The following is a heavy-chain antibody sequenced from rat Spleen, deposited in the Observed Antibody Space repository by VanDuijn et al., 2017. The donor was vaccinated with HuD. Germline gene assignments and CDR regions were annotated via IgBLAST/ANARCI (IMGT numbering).Heavy chain of an antibody. J-gene: IGHJ2*01. D-gene: IGHD1-2*01. CDR2: ISTGGGNT. CDR3: ARPDYYSSPFAY. CDR1: GFTFSNYY. V-gene: IGHV5-25*01. Sequence: EVQLVESGGGLMQPGGSVKLSCATSGFTFSNYYMAWVRQAPTKGLEWVASISTGGGNTYYRDSVKGRFTISRDNAKSSLYLQMDSLSSEDTATYYCARPDYYSSPFAYWGQGVMVTVSS.